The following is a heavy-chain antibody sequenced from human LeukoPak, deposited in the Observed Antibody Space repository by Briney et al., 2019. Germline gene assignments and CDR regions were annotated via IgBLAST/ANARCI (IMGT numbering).Heavy chain of an antibody. CDR3: ARDFGEMPNY. CDR2: IDPSGGST. Sequence: ASVKVSCKASGYIFTRYYMHWVRQAPGQGLEWMGIIDPSGGSTSYAQNFQGGVTMTRDATTNTVYLELSSLRSEDTAVYYCARDFGEMPNYWGQGTLLTVSS. D-gene: IGHD5-24*01. J-gene: IGHJ4*02. V-gene: IGHV1-46*01. CDR1: GYIFTRYY.